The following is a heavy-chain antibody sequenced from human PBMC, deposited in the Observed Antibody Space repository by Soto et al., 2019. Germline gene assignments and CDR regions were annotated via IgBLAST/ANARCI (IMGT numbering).Heavy chain of an antibody. D-gene: IGHD1-1*01. CDR2: TYYSGST. V-gene: IGHV4-59*01. Sequence: QVQLQESGPGLVKPSETLSLTCTVSGGSISSYYWSWIRQPPGKGLEWIGYTYYSGSTNYIPSLRSRVAISVDTSKNQFALKPSSVTAADTAVYYCARRYVQYYYGMDVWGQGTTVTVSS. CDR1: GGSISSYY. J-gene: IGHJ6*02. CDR3: ARRYVQYYYGMDV.